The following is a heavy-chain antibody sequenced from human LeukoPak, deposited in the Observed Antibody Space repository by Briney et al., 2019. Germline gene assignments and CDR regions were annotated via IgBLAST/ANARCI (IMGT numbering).Heavy chain of an antibody. Sequence: GGSLRLSCAASGFTFSSYSMNWVRQAQGKGLEWASSISISSSYIYYADSVKGRFTISRDNAKNSLYLQMNSLRAEDTAVYYCARDRVSGRGYSYGLWGQGTLVTVSP. D-gene: IGHD5-18*01. J-gene: IGHJ4*02. CDR3: ARDRVSGRGYSYGL. CDR2: ISISSSYI. V-gene: IGHV3-21*01. CDR1: GFTFSSYS.